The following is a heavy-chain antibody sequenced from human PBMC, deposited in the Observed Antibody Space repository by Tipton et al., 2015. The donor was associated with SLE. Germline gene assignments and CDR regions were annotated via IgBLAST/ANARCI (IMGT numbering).Heavy chain of an antibody. J-gene: IGHJ3*02. CDR2: IDSDGTIT. Sequence: SLRLSCAASGFTFNRYWMHWVRQAPGKGLMWVSRIDSDGTITNYADTVKGRFTISRDNAKDTLYLQMNSLRAEDTALYYCAKDMASYYDFWSGWGDAFDIWGQGTMVTVSS. V-gene: IGHV3-74*01. CDR3: AKDMASYYDFWSGWGDAFDI. D-gene: IGHD3-3*01. CDR1: GFTFNRYW.